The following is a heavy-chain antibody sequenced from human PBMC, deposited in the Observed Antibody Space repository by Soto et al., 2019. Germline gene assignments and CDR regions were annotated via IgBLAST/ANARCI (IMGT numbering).Heavy chain of an antibody. CDR3: ARIHYDILTGLGLDY. D-gene: IGHD3-9*01. J-gene: IGHJ4*02. Sequence: ASVKVSCKASGYTFTSYAMHWVRQAPGQRLEWMGWINAGNGNTKYSQKFQGRVTITRDTSASTAYMELSSLRSEDTAVYYCARIHYDILTGLGLDYWGQGTLVTVS. V-gene: IGHV1-3*01. CDR1: GYTFTSYA. CDR2: INAGNGNT.